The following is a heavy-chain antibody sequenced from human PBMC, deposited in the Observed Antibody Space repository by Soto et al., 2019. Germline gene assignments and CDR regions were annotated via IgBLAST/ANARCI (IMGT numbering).Heavy chain of an antibody. Sequence: GGSLRHSCAASGFTFYNTWMSSVRQAPGKGLEWVANINEDGSEKKYVDSVKGRFTISRDNAKNSLYLQMNSLRAEDTAVYYCARGKEAYSGWPDWGQGTLVTVSS. CDR2: INEDGSEK. CDR1: GFTFYNTW. CDR3: ARGKEAYSGWPD. D-gene: IGHD6-19*01. J-gene: IGHJ4*02. V-gene: IGHV3-7*01.